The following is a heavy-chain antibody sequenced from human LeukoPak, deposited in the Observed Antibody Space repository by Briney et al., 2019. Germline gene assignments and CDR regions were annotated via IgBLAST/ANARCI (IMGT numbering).Heavy chain of an antibody. CDR3: AKSYGYSSSWTSNYYFYGLDV. Sequence: GGSLRLSCAASGFTFRSYAMSWVRQAPGKGLEWVSAITDSDSGTYYADSVKGRFTISRDNSKNTLYLQMNSLRAEDTAVYYCAKSYGYSSSWTSNYYFYGLDVWGQGTTVTVSS. CDR2: ITDSDSGT. V-gene: IGHV3-23*01. J-gene: IGHJ6*02. CDR1: GFTFRSYA. D-gene: IGHD6-13*01.